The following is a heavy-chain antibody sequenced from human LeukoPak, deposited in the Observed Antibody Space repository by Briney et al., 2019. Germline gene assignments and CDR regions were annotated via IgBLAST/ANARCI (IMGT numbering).Heavy chain of an antibody. D-gene: IGHD6-13*01. CDR1: GGSLSSYY. CDR2: IYYSGST. Sequence: SETLSLTCTVSGGSLSSYYWSWIRQPPGKGPEWIGYIYYSGSTNYNPSLKSRVTISVDTSKNQFSLKLSSVTAADTAVYYCAREAYSSSWPYYFDYWGQGTLVTVSS. CDR3: AREAYSSSWPYYFDY. V-gene: IGHV4-59*01. J-gene: IGHJ4*02.